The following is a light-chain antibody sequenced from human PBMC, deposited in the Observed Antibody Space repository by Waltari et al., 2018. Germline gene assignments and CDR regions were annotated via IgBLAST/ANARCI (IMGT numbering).Light chain of an antibody. CDR3: QQSFATPWT. CDR2: SAS. J-gene: IGKJ1*01. Sequence: DIQLTQSPSYLSASVGDRVTITCRASQSINTYLNWYQQKLGEAPKLLMYSASRLQTGVPSRFGGSGSGTDFTLTISSLQPEDFATYFCQQSFATPWTFGQGTKVEIK. V-gene: IGKV1-39*01. CDR1: QSINTY.